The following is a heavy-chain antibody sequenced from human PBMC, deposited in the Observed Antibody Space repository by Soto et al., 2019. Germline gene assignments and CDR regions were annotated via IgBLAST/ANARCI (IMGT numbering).Heavy chain of an antibody. CDR1: GFTFSSYG. V-gene: IGHV3-33*01. CDR3: ARDKAVRYYYYGMDV. CDR2: IWYDGSNK. D-gene: IGHD4-4*01. J-gene: IGHJ6*02. Sequence: GGSLRLSCAASGFTFSSYGMHWVRQAPGKGPEWVAVIWYDGSNKYYADSVKGRFTISRDNSKNTLYLQMNSLRAEDTAVYYCARDKAVRYYYYGMDVWGQGTTVTVSS.